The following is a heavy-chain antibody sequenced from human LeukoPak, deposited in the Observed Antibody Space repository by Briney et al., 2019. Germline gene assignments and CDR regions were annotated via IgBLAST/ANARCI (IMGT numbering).Heavy chain of an antibody. Sequence: PSGTLSLTCAVSGGSISSSNWWSWVRQPPGKGLEWIGEIYHSGSTNYNPSLKSRVTISVDTSKNQFSLMLSSVTAADTAVYYCARGYDSSAYYPFNYWGQGTLVTVSS. CDR2: IYHSGST. CDR1: GGSISSSNW. D-gene: IGHD3-22*01. CDR3: ARGYDSSAYYPFNY. J-gene: IGHJ4*02. V-gene: IGHV4-4*02.